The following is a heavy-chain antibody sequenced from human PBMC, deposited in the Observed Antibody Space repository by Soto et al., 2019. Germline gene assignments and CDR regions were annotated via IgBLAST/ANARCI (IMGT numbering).Heavy chain of an antibody. CDR3: ARATDDYGALFPPDS. CDR1: GGTFSSYT. J-gene: IGHJ5*01. CDR2: IIPILGIA. D-gene: IGHD4-17*01. V-gene: IGHV1-69*02. Sequence: QVQLVQSGAEVKKPGSSVKVSCKASGGTFSSYTISWVRQAPGQGLEWMGRIIPILGIANYAKKFQGRVTITADKSTSTAYMELSSLRSEDTAVYYCARATDDYGALFPPDSWGQGTLVTVSS.